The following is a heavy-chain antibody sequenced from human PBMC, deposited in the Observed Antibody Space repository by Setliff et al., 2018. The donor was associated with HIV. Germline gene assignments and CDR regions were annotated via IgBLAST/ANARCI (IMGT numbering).Heavy chain of an antibody. CDR3: VRGALLAAFDFDY. J-gene: IGHJ4*01. Sequence: ASVKVSCKASGYTFTTYSLHWVRQAPGYSLEWVGWINVGKGDTKYSQELQDRVTITRDTSANTAYMELSSLRSDDTAVYFCVRGALLAAFDFDYWGQGTL. CDR1: GYTFTTYS. CDR2: INVGKGDT. V-gene: IGHV1-3*01. D-gene: IGHD3-10*01.